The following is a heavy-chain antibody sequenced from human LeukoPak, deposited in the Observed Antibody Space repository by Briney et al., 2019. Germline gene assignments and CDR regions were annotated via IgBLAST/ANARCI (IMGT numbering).Heavy chain of an antibody. CDR2: IHNSGRT. J-gene: IGHJ4*02. Sequence: SETLSLTCSVSGGSVSSYYWSWIRQSPGKGLEWIGYIHNSGRTNYNPSLKSRVTRSVDTSKNQFSLKLSSVTAADTAVYYCARSQGYYEFDYWGQGTLVTVSS. D-gene: IGHD3-3*01. CDR1: GGSVSSYY. V-gene: IGHV4-4*08. CDR3: ARSQGYYEFDY.